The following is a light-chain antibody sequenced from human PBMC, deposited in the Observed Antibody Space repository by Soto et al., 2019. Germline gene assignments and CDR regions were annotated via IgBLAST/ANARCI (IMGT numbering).Light chain of an antibody. V-gene: IGKV1-39*01. CDR3: QQSYSTPWT. CDR2: AAS. J-gene: IGKJ1*01. CDR1: QSISSY. Sequence: DIQMTQSPSSLSAXVGDRVTITCRASQSISSYLNWYQQKPGKAPKLLIYAASSLQSGVPSRFSGSGSGTDFTLTISSLQPEDFATYNCQQSYSTPWTFGQGTKVEIK.